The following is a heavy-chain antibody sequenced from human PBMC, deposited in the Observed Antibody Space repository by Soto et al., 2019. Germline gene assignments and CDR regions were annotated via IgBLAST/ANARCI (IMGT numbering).Heavy chain of an antibody. CDR1: GGSVSSGSYY. J-gene: IGHJ4*02. Sequence: SETLSLTCTVSGGSVSSGSYYWSWIRRPPGKGLEWIGYIYYSGSTNYNPSLKSRVTISVDTSKNQFSLKLSSVTAADTAVYYCARSPPRYYYGSGSYLGGFDYWGQGTLVTVSS. CDR2: IYYSGST. V-gene: IGHV4-61*01. CDR3: ARSPPRYYYGSGSYLGGFDY. D-gene: IGHD3-10*01.